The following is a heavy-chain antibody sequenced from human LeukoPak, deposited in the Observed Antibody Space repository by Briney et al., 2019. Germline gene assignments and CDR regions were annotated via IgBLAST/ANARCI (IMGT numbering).Heavy chain of an antibody. Sequence: SETLSLTCTVSGGSITSDTWSWIRQPPGKGLEWIGNRHYSGSTNYNPSLKSRVTISVDTSKNQFSLKVASVTAADTAVYFCARGPNSGAYYSFDYWGQGTLVTVS. J-gene: IGHJ4*02. CDR2: RHYSGST. V-gene: IGHV4-59*01. CDR3: ARGPNSGAYYSFDY. D-gene: IGHD3-22*01. CDR1: GGSITSDT.